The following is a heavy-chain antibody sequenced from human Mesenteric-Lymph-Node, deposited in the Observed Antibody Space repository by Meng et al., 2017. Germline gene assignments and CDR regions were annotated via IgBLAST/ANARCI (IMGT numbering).Heavy chain of an antibody. CDR1: GYTFTSYA. D-gene: IGHD5-24*01. V-gene: IGHV7-4-1*02. CDR2: INTNTGNP. CDR3: ARDLRDGKFDY. Sequence: GESLKISCAASGYTFTSYAMNWVRQAPGQGLEWMGWINTNTGNPTYAQGFTGRFVFSLDTSVSTAYLQISSLKAEDTAVYYCARDLRDGKFDYWGQGTLVTVSS. J-gene: IGHJ4*02.